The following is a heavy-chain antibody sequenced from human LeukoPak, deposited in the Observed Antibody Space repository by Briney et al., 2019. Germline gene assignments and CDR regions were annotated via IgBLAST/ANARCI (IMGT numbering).Heavy chain of an antibody. D-gene: IGHD2-2*01. J-gene: IGHJ6*04. CDR1: GGSVSSGSYY. V-gene: IGHV4-61*01. CDR3: ARWHIVVVPAARGTYGMDV. CDR2: IYYSGST. Sequence: SETLSLTCTVSGGSVSSGSYYWSWIRQPPGTGLEWLGYIYYSGSTTYNPSLKSRVTISVDTSKNQFSLKLSSVTAADTAVYYCARWHIVVVPAARGTYGMDVWGKGTTVTVSS.